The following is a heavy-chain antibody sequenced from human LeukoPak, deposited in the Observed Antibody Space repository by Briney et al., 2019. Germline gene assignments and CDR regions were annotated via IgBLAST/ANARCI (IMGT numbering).Heavy chain of an antibody. V-gene: IGHV1-24*01. CDR3: ATDGTYCSGGSCYLAMGHHDAFDI. CDR1: GYTLTELS. Sequence: ASVKVSCKVSGYTLTELSMHWVRQAPGKGLEWMGGFDPEDGETIYAQKFQGRVTMTEDTSTDTAYMELSSLRSEDTAVYYCATDGTYCSGGSCYLAMGHHDAFDIWGQGTTVTVSS. CDR2: FDPEDGET. J-gene: IGHJ3*02. D-gene: IGHD2-15*01.